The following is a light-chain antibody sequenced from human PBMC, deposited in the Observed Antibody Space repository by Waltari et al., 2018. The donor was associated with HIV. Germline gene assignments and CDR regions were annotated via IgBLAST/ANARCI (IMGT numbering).Light chain of an antibody. CDR1: NSDIGGYNY. CDR3: GSYTDTNNHYV. CDR2: EVT. J-gene: IGLJ1*01. V-gene: IGLV2-8*01. Sequence: QSALTQPPSASGSPGQSVTISCTGTNSDIGGYNYVSWYQQHPGKAPKLLIYEVTTRPPGVPDRFSGSKSGNTASLTVSGLQPEDEADYYCGSYTDTNNHYVFGTGTKVT.